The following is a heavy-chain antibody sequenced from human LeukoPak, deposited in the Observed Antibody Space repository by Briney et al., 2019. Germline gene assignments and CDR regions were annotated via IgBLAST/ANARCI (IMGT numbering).Heavy chain of an antibody. J-gene: IGHJ4*02. D-gene: IGHD4-23*01. CDR2: INPGGGGT. CDR1: GYIFTGYY. CDR3: ACGDYGGNPPAY. Sequence: GAPVKVSCKTSGYIFTGYYMYWVRQAPGQGLEWMGTINPGGGGTRYAQKFQGRVTMTRDTSTSTIYMQLSSLGSEDTALYYCACGDYGGNPPAYWGQGTLVTVSS. V-gene: IGHV1-46*01.